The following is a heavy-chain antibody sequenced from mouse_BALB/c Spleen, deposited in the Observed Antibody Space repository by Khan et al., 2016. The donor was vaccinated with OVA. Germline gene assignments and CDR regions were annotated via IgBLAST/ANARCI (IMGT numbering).Heavy chain of an antibody. CDR2: IDPSAGAT. CDR1: GYALTNYW. Sequence: QVQLQQSGAELVKPGASVKLSCKASGYALTNYWLGWVKQRPGQGLEWIGEIDPSAGATNYNHKFKGKATVTADKSSSTTYLQLSSLTSEDSAVYCGVSSLCYGSSKWCRCWGPGPAVTVSA. V-gene: IGHV1-69*02. CDR3: VSSLCYGSSKWCRC. J-gene: IGHJ3*01. D-gene: IGHD1-1*01.